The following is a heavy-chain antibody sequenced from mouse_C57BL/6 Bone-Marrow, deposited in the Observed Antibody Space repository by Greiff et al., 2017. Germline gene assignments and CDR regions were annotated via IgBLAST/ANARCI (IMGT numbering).Heavy chain of an antibody. CDR1: GFNIKDDY. Sequence: EVQLQQSGAELVRPGASVKLSCTASGFNIKDDYMHWVKQRPEQGLEWVGWIDPENGDTEYASKFQGKATITADTSSNTAYLHLSSLTSEDTAVYYCTTALSLYWGQGTTLTVSS. V-gene: IGHV14-4*01. CDR2: IDPENGDT. CDR3: TTALSLY. J-gene: IGHJ2*01.